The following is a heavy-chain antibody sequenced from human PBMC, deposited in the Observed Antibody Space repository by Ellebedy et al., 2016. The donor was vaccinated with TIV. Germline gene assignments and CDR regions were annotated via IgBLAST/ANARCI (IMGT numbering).Heavy chain of an antibody. CDR1: GGTFSSYA. V-gene: IGHV1-69*04. J-gene: IGHJ6*02. CDR3: ARDVKTPALIAARPDHGLRFPGMDV. CDR2: IIPILGIA. Sequence: AASVKVSCKASGGTFSSYAISWVRQAPGQGLEWMGRIIPILGIANYAQNFQGRVTITADKSTSTAYMELSSLRPEDTAVFYCARDVKTPALIAARPDHGLRFPGMDVWGQGTTVTVSS. D-gene: IGHD6-6*01.